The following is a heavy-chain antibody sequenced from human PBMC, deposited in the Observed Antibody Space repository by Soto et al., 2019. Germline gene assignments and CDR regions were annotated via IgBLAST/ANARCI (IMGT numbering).Heavy chain of an antibody. V-gene: IGHV3-23*01. CDR1: GFTFSSYA. J-gene: IGHJ3*02. CDR2: ISGSGGST. Sequence: GGSLRLSCAASGFTFSSYAMSWVRQAPGKGLEWVSAISGSGGSTYYADSVKGRFTISRDNSKNTLYLQMNSLRAEDMAVYYCAKGDFWSGLEIWGQGTMVTVSS. CDR3: AKGDFWSGLEI. D-gene: IGHD3-3*01.